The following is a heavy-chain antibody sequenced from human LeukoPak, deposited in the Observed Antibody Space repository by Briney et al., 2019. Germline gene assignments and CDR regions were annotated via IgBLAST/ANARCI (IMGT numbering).Heavy chain of an antibody. J-gene: IGHJ4*02. CDR1: GYTLTELS. Sequence: ASVKVSCKVSGYTLTELSMHWVRQAPGQGLEWMGIIKPSDGSTSYAQNFQGRVTMTRDTSTSTVYMELSSLRSDDTAVYYCARRWCSSTSCQFDYWGQGTLVTVSS. D-gene: IGHD2-2*01. V-gene: IGHV1-46*01. CDR2: IKPSDGST. CDR3: ARRWCSSTSCQFDY.